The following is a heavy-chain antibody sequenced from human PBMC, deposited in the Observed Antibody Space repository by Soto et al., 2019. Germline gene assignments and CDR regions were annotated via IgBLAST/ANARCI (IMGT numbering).Heavy chain of an antibody. J-gene: IGHJ4*02. CDR1: GGSISSYY. CDR3: ARRYGSCVHY. CDR2: IYYSGST. V-gene: IGHV4-59*12. D-gene: IGHD5-18*01. Sequence: QVQLQESGPGLVKPSETLSLTCTVSGGSISSYYWSWIRQPPGKGLEWIGYIYYSGSTNYNPSLETRLTRPVDTPKNQSSRKLSSVTAAETAVYYWARRYGSCVHYWGQRTLVTVSS.